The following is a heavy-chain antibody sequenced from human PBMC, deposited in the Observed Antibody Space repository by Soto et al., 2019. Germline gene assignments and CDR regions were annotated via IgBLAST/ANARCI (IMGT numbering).Heavy chain of an antibody. CDR1: GGTFSSYA. J-gene: IGHJ4*02. V-gene: IGHV1-2*04. Sequence: ASVKVSCKASGGTFSSYAISWVRQAPGQGLEWMGWINPNTGVASYAQNFQGWVTMTRDTSSSTAYMELRRLKSDDTAVYYCARDLMESYYFDYWGQGTLVTVSS. D-gene: IGHD1-26*01. CDR3: ARDLMESYYFDY. CDR2: INPNTGVA.